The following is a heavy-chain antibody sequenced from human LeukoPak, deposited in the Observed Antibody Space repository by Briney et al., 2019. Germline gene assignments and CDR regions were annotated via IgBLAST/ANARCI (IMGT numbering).Heavy chain of an antibody. D-gene: IGHD2-2*01. J-gene: IGHJ3*02. Sequence: SVKVSCKASGGTFSSYAISWVRQAPGQGLEWMGGIIPIFGTANYAQKFQGRVTITTDESTSTAYMELSSLRSEDTAVYYCARGSVVVPAATGGDDAFDIWGQGTMVTVSS. CDR3: ARGSVVVPAATGGDDAFDI. CDR1: GGTFSSYA. CDR2: IIPIFGTA. V-gene: IGHV1-69*05.